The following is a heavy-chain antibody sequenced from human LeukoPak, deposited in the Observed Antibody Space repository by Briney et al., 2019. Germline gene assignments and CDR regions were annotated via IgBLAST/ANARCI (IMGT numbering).Heavy chain of an antibody. D-gene: IGHD3-9*01. V-gene: IGHV3-30*03. J-gene: IGHJ4*02. CDR2: ISTDGKDK. CDR1: GFTLGNYA. CDR3: ARGALRYSDY. Sequence: PGGSLRLSCAASGFTLGNYAMHWVRQAPGKGLEWVTVISTDGKDKKYADSVKGRFAISRDNSKNTLDLQMNSLRAEDRAVYYCARGALRYSDYWGQGTLVTVSS.